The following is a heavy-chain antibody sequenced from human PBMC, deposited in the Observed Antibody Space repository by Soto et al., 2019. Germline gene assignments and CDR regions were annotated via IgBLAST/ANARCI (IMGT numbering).Heavy chain of an antibody. J-gene: IGHJ4*02. CDR1: GFTFSNYA. D-gene: IGHD6-13*01. CDR3: AKDTSSWWDYFDY. V-gene: IGHV3-23*01. CDR2: ISGSGGST. Sequence: GGSLRLSCAASGFTFSNYAMSWARQAPGKGLERVSAISGSGGSTYYADSVKGRFTISRDNSKNTLYLQMNSLRAEDTAVYYCAKDTSSWWDYFDYWGQGTLVTVSS.